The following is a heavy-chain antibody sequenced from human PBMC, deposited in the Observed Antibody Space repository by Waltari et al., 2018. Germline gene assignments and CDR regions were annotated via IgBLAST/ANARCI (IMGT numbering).Heavy chain of an antibody. Sequence: QVQLVESGGGVVQPGRSLRLSCAASGFTFSSYGMHWVRQAPGKGLEWVAVIWYDGSNKYYADSVKGRFTISRDNSKNTLYLQMNSLRAEDTAVYYCATDPEYSSPRGGDYWGQGTLVTVSS. CDR3: ATDPEYSSPRGGDY. CDR2: IWYDGSNK. J-gene: IGHJ4*02. CDR1: GFTFSSYG. D-gene: IGHD6-6*01. V-gene: IGHV3-33*01.